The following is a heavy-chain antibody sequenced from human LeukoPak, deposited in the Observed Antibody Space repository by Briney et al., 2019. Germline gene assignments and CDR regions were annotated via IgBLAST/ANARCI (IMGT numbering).Heavy chain of an antibody. J-gene: IGHJ4*02. Sequence: PGGSLRLSCAASGFTFSSYGMSWVRQAPGKGLEWVSVISGSGGRTHYADSVKGRFTISRDNYKNTLYLQMNSLRAEDTAIYYCARAGGYCGRISCPYYFDYWGQGSLVAVSS. CDR3: ARAGGYCGRISCPYYFDY. CDR2: ISGSGGRT. V-gene: IGHV3-23*01. CDR1: GFTFSSYG. D-gene: IGHD2-15*01.